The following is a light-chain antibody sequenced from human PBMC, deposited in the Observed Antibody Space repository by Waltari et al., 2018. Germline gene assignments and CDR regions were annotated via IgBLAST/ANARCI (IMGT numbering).Light chain of an antibody. J-gene: IGLJ2*01. CDR2: HDT. CDR1: KLENKL. V-gene: IGLV3-1*01. CDR3: QAWDIKNVI. Sequence: SYELTQAPSVSVSPGQTATITCSGDKLENKLTSWYQQKPGQSPVLALYHDTTRSSAISGRFSGSNSGNTATLTITGTQATDEADYYCQAWDIKNVIFGGGTKLTVL.